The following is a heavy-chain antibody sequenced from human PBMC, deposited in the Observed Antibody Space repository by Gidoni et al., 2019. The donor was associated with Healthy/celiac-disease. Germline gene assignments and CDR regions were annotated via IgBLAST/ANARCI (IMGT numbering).Heavy chain of an antibody. J-gene: IGHJ3*02. CDR1: GGSISSSNW. CDR2: IYHSGST. CDR3: ARVGGDCSGGSCYSSDAFDI. D-gene: IGHD2-15*01. V-gene: IGHV4-4*02. Sequence: QVQLQESGPGLVKPSGTLSLTCAVSGGSISSSNWWCWVRQPPGKGLEWIGEIYHSGSTNYNPSLKSRVTISVDKSKNQFSLKLSSVTAADTAVYYCARVGGDCSGGSCYSSDAFDIWGQGTMVTVSS.